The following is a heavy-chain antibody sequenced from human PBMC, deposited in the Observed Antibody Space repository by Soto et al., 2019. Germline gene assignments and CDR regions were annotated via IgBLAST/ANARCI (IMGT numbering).Heavy chain of an antibody. J-gene: IGHJ6*02. D-gene: IGHD3-10*01. CDR3: ASQGRDGSKYYYYYGMDV. V-gene: IGHV1-69*12. CDR2: IIPIFGTA. CDR1: GGTFSSYA. Sequence: QVQLVQSGAEVKKPGSSVKVSCKASGGTFSSYAISWVRQAPGQGLEWMGGIIPIFGTADYAQKFQGRVTIAADETKSTAYMELSSLRSEDTAVYYCASQGRDGSKYYYYYGMDVWGQGTTVTVSS.